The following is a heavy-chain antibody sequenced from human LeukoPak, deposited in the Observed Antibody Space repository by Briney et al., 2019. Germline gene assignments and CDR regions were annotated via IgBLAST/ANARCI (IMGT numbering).Heavy chain of an antibody. CDR1: GFTFSTYI. CDR2: VSGGGGVT. D-gene: IGHD5-12*01. J-gene: IGHJ4*02. V-gene: IGHV3-23*01. CDR3: AEGPARGYD. Sequence: GGSLRLSCAASGFTFSTYIMSWVRQAPGKGLEWVSGVSGGGGVTFYADSVKGRFTISRDNARNTLYLQMSSLRAEDTAVYYCAEGPARGYDWGQGTLVTVSS.